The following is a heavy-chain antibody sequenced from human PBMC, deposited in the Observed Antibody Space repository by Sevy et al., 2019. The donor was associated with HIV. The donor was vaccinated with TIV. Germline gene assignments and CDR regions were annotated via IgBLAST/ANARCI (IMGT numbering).Heavy chain of an antibody. V-gene: IGHV1-18*01. CDR3: AXXXXXSXXXXXXX. CDR2: IXXXXXXX. Sequence: ASVKVSCKXSGXXXXXXGXSXVRXXXGQGXXXMEWIXXXXXXXNYAQKLQGRVTMTTDTSTSTAYMELGSLRSDDTAVYXXAXXXXXSXXXXXXXWGQXXMVTVSS. CDR1: GXXXXXXG. J-gene: IGHJ3*01.